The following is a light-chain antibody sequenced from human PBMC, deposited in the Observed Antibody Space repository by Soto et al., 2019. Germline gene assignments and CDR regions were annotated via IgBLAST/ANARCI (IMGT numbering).Light chain of an antibody. CDR1: QSVSKY. Sequence: DIVLTQSPGPLSLSPGERATLFCRSSQSVSKYLGWYQQKPGQAPSLLIYAASNRATGIPDRFSGSGSGTDVTLTISRLEPEEFAGYYCQQYGSSPRTFGQGTRWIS. CDR2: AAS. V-gene: IGKV3-20*01. J-gene: IGKJ1*01. CDR3: QQYGSSPRT.